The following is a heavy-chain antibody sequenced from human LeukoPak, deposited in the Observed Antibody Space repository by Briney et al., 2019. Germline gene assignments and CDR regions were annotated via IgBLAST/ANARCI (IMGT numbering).Heavy chain of an antibody. Sequence: GGSLRLSCAASGSIPFNSYSMSLVRQAPGKGLEWVSAITSSGETTYYADSVKGRFTISRDNSKNMVYLQMNSLRAEDAATYYSAKMQGYFDYWGQGSLVTVSS. CDR3: AKMQGYFDY. V-gene: IGHV3-23*01. CDR1: GSIPFNSYS. CDR2: ITSSGETT. J-gene: IGHJ4*02.